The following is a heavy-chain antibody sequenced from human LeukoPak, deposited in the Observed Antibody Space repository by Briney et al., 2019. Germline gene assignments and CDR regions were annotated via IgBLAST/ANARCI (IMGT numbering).Heavy chain of an antibody. CDR3: AKDRSGAAAFTDYFDY. V-gene: IGHV3-23*01. CDR2: ISGSGGST. CDR1: GFTFSSYG. D-gene: IGHD6-13*01. J-gene: IGHJ4*02. Sequence: GGTLRLSCAASGFTFSSYGMSWVRQAPGKGLEWVSAISGSGGSTYYADSVKGRFTISRDNSKNTLYLQMNSLRAEDTAVYYCAKDRSGAAAFTDYFDYWGQGTLVTVSS.